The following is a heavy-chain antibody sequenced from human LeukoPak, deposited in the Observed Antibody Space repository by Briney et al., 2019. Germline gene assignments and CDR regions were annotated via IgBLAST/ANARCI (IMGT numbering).Heavy chain of an antibody. Sequence: PGGSLRLSCAASGFTVSSNYMSWVRQAPGKGLEWASVIYSGGSTYYADSVKGRFTISRDNSKNTLYLQMNSLRAEDTAVYYCARDLVESYCCAFDIWGQGTMVTVSS. V-gene: IGHV3-66*02. J-gene: IGHJ3*02. D-gene: IGHD1-26*01. CDR2: IYSGGST. CDR3: ARDLVESYCCAFDI. CDR1: GFTVSSNY.